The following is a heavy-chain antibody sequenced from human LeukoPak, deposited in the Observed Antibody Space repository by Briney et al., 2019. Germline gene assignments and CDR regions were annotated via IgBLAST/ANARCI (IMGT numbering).Heavy chain of an antibody. CDR3: ARDRYYDFWSGYPYYYGMDV. CDR2: ISSSGSTI. J-gene: IGHJ6*02. CDR1: GFTFSDYY. V-gene: IGHV3-11*01. D-gene: IGHD3-3*01. Sequence: PGGSLRLSCAASGFTFSDYYMSWIRQAPGKGLEWVSYISSSGSTIYYADSVKGRFTISRDNAKNSLYLQMNSLRAEDTAVYYCARDRYYDFWSGYPYYYGMDVWGQGTTVTVSS.